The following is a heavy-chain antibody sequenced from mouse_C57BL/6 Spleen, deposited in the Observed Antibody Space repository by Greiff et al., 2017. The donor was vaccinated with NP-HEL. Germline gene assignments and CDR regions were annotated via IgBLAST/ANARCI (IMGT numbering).Heavy chain of an antibody. CDR1: GYSITSGYD. CDR2: ISYSGST. Sequence: EVQLQQSGPGMVKPSQSLSLTCTVTGYSITSGYDWHWIRHFPGNKLEWMGYISYSGSTNYNPSLKSRISITHDTSKNHFFLKLNSVTTEDTATYYCARDYDYGWFAYWGQGTLVTVSA. CDR3: ARDYDYGWFAY. D-gene: IGHD2-4*01. V-gene: IGHV3-1*01. J-gene: IGHJ3*01.